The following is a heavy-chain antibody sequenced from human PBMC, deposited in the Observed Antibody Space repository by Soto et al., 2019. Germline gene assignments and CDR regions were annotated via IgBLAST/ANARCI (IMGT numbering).Heavy chain of an antibody. CDR2: IIPIFGTA. CDR1: GGTFSSYA. V-gene: IGHV1-69*13. CDR3: ARDRSVAVAGPGWFDP. Sequence: SVKVSCKASGGTFSSYAISWVRQAPGQGLEWMGGIIPIFGTANYAQKFQGRVTITADESTSTAYMELRSLRSEDTAVYYCARDRSVAVAGPGWFDPWGQGTLVTVSS. D-gene: IGHD6-19*01. J-gene: IGHJ5*02.